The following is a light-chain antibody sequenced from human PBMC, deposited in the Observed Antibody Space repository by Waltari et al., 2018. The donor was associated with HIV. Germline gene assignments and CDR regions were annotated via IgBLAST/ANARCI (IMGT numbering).Light chain of an antibody. Sequence: QSSVTQPRPMSGSPAPSVTISCTGTSSHVGNCAYVSWYQQHPGKAPKLILYDVSERPSGVPDRFSGSKSGNTASLTISGLQVEDEAVYHCCSFAGSSTCVVFGGGTSLTVL. J-gene: IGLJ2*01. CDR2: DVS. CDR1: SSHVGNCAY. V-gene: IGLV2-11*01. CDR3: CSFAGSSTCVV.